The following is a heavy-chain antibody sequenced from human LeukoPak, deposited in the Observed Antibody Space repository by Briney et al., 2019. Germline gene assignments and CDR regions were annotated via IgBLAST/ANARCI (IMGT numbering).Heavy chain of an antibody. Sequence: GGSLRLSCAASGFTFSSYWMHWVRQAPGKGLVWVSRINSDGSSTSYADSVKGRFTISRDNAKNTLYLQMNSLRAEDTAVYYCARAGIAAAGLYYWGQGTLVTVSS. CDR2: INSDGSST. D-gene: IGHD6-13*01. CDR1: GFTFSSYW. J-gene: IGHJ4*02. V-gene: IGHV3-74*01. CDR3: ARAGIAAAGLYY.